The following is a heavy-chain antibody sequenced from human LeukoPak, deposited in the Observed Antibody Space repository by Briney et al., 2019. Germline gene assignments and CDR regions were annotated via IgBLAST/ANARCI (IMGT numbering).Heavy chain of an antibody. Sequence: ASVKVSCKASGYTFTGYDMHWVRQAPGQGLEWMGWINPNSGGTNYAQKFQGRVTMTRDTSISTAYMELSRLRSDDTAVYYCARGRLDQLRWPTLYYFDYWGQGTLVTVSS. V-gene: IGHV1-2*02. CDR3: ARGRLDQLRWPTLYYFDY. CDR2: INPNSGGT. J-gene: IGHJ4*02. D-gene: IGHD4-23*01. CDR1: GYTFTGYD.